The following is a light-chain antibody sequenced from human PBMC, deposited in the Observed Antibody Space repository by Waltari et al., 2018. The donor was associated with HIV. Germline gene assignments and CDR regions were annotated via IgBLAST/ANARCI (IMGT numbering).Light chain of an antibody. V-gene: IGLV2-8*01. CDR1: SSDVGGYNY. Sequence: ALTQPPSASGSPGQSVTISCTGTSSDVGGYNYVSWYQQHPGKAPKLMIYEVSKRPSGVPDRFSGSKSGNTASLTVSGLQAEDEADYYCSSYAGSSNVVFGGGTKLTVL. CDR2: EVS. J-gene: IGLJ2*01. CDR3: SSYAGSSNVV.